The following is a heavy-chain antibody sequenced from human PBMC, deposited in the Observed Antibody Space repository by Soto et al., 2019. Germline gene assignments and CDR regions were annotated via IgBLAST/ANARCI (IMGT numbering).Heavy chain of an antibody. CDR3: ARDWNYDSSGYYHYYYGMDV. CDR1: GGSVSSGSYY. Sequence: PSETLSLTCTVSGGSVSSGSYYWSWIRQPPGKGLEWIGYIYYSGSTNYNPSLKSRVTISVDTSKNQFSLKLSSVTAADTAVYYCARDWNYDSSGYYHYYYGMDVWRLGKTVPVSS. D-gene: IGHD3-22*01. J-gene: IGHJ6*01. V-gene: IGHV4-61*01. CDR2: IYYSGST.